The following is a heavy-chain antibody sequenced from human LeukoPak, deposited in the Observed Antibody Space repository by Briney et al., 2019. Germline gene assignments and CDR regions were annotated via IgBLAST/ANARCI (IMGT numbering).Heavy chain of an antibody. V-gene: IGHV3-23*01. CDR3: AKDRGRTWVQVAN. CDR2: ISGSGGST. CDR1: GFTFSSNW. D-gene: IGHD2-15*01. Sequence: PGGSLRLSCAASGFTFSSNWMHWVRQVPGKGLEWVSGISGSGGSTYYADSVKGRFTISRDNSKNTLYLQMNSLRVEDTAVYYCAKDRGRTWVQVANWGQGTLVTVSS. J-gene: IGHJ4*02.